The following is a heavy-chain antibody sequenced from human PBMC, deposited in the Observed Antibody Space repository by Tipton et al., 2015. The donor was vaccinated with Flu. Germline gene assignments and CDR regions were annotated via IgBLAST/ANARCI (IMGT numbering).Heavy chain of an antibody. D-gene: IGHD3-10*01. V-gene: IGHV4-59*01. CDR2: IYYSGST. J-gene: IGHJ4*02. CDR1: GGSISSYY. CDR3: ARDRSGIDY. Sequence: TLSLTCTVSGGSISSYYWSWIRQPPGKGLEWIGYIYYSGSTNYNPSLKSRVTISVDTSKNQFSLKLSSVTAADTAVYYCARDRSGIDYWGQGTLVTVSS.